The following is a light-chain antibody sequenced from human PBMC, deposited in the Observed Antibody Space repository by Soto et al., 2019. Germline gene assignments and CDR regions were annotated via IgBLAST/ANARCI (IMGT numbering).Light chain of an antibody. CDR2: DAS. Sequence: DIQMTHSPSTLSASVVDRVTITCRASQSISSWLAWYQQKPGKAPKLLIYDASSLHSGVPSRFSGSGSGTEFTLTISSLQPDDFATYYCQQYNSYSTFGQGTKVDIK. CDR3: QQYNSYST. CDR1: QSISSW. J-gene: IGKJ1*01. V-gene: IGKV1-5*01.